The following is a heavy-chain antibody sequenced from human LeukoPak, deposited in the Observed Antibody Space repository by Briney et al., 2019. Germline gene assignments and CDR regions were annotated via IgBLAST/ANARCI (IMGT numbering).Heavy chain of an antibody. V-gene: IGHV4-31*03. Sequence: SQTLSLTCTVSGGSISSGGYYWSWIRQHPGKGLERIGYIYYSGSTYYNPSLKSRVTISVDTSKNQFSLKLSSVTAADTAVYYCARGSYCSSTSCYAGAPYYYYGMDVWGKGTTVTVSS. D-gene: IGHD2-2*01. CDR3: ARGSYCSSTSCYAGAPYYYYGMDV. CDR2: IYYSGST. J-gene: IGHJ6*04. CDR1: GGSISSGGYY.